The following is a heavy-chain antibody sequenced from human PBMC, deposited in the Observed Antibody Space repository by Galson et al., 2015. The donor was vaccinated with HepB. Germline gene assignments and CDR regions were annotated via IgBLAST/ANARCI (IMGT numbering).Heavy chain of an antibody. D-gene: IGHD2-21*02. Sequence: SLRLSCAASGFTFSSYAMHWVRQAPGKGLEWVAVISYDGSNKYYADSVKGRFTISRDNSKNTLYLQMNSLRAEDTAVYYCARWRHALVVTATAAYFQHWGQGTLVTVSS. V-gene: IGHV3-30*04. J-gene: IGHJ1*01. CDR2: ISYDGSNK. CDR3: ARWRHALVVTATAAYFQH. CDR1: GFTFSSYA.